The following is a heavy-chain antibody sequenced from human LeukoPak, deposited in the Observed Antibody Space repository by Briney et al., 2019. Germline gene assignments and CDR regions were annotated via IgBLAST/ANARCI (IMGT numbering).Heavy chain of an antibody. CDR2: ISAYNGNT. CDR1: GYTFTIYG. V-gene: IGHV1-18*01. D-gene: IGHD2-2*01. Sequence: ASVTVSFTASGYTFTIYGISWVRQAPGQGLEWMGWISAYNGNTNYAQKLQGRVTMTTDTSTSTAYMELRSLRSDDTAVYYCARASAIVVVPAAIDYWGQGTLVTVSS. J-gene: IGHJ4*02. CDR3: ARASAIVVVPAAIDY.